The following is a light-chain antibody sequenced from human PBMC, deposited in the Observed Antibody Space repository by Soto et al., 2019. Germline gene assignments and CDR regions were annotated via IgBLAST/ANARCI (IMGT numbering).Light chain of an antibody. CDR1: QSISSW. CDR2: DAS. Sequence: DIQMTQSPSTLSASVGDRVTITCRASQSISSWLAWYQQKPGKAPKLLIYDASSLESGVPSRFSGSGSGTEFTLIISSLRPDDFATYYCQQYDSYPVTFGQGTKVEIK. CDR3: QQYDSYPVT. J-gene: IGKJ1*01. V-gene: IGKV1-5*01.